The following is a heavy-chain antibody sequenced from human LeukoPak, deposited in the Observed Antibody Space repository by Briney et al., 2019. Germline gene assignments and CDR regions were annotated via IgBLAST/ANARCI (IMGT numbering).Heavy chain of an antibody. CDR2: INHSGST. J-gene: IGHJ5*02. V-gene: IGHV4-34*01. CDR1: GGSFSGYY. Sequence: SETLPLTCAVYGGSFSGYYWSWIRQPPGKGLEWIGEINHSGSTNYNPSLKSRVTISVDTSKNQFSLKLSSVTAADTAVYYCARGRASDYVWGSYRFVWFDPWGQGTLVTVSS. D-gene: IGHD3-16*02. CDR3: ARGRASDYVWGSYRFVWFDP.